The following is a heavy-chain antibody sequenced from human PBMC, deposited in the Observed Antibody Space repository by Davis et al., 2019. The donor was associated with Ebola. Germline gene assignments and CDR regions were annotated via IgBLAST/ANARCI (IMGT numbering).Heavy chain of an antibody. D-gene: IGHD3-3*01. CDR2: IYYSGST. J-gene: IGHJ3*02. Sequence: SETLSLTCTVSGGSISSYYWSWIRQPPGKGLEWIGYIYYSGSTNYNPSLKSRVTISVDTSKNQFSLKLSSVTAADTAVYYCARQSVLRFLERLPYHDAFDIWGQGTMVTVSS. CDR3: ARQSVLRFLERLPYHDAFDI. CDR1: GGSISSYY. V-gene: IGHV4-59*08.